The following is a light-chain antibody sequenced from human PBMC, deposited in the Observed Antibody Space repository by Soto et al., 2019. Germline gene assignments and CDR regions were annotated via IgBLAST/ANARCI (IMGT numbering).Light chain of an antibody. CDR2: GAS. Sequence: EILMTQSPATLSVSPGERATLSCRASQSVSSYLAWYQQKPGQAPRLLIYGASTRATGIPARFSGSGSGTEFTLTISSLQSEDFAVYYCQQYNNWPRTFGQGTKVDIK. CDR1: QSVSSY. V-gene: IGKV3-15*01. J-gene: IGKJ1*01. CDR3: QQYNNWPRT.